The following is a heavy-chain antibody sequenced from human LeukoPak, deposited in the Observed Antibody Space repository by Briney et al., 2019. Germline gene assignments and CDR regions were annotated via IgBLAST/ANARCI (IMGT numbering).Heavy chain of an antibody. D-gene: IGHD6-6*01. CDR1: GGSISSYY. CDR2: IHYSGST. J-gene: IGHJ5*02. CDR3: ARQKEYPNWFDP. V-gene: IGHV4-59*01. Sequence: SETLSLTCTVSGGSISSYYWSWIRQPPGKGLAWIGYIHYSGSTNYNPSLKSRVIISVDTSKNHFSLKLRSVTAADTAVYYCARQKEYPNWFDPWGQGTLVTVSS.